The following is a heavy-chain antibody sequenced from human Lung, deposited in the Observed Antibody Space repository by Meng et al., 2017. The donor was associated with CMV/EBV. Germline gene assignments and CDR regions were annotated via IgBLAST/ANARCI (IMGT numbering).Heavy chain of an antibody. D-gene: IGHD2-2*01. CDR3: AGLGYCSSTSCPFYYYYGMDV. V-gene: IGHV1-69*10. J-gene: IGHJ6*02. CDR2: IIPILGIA. Sequence: SXXVSXKASGGTXSSYAIIWVRQAPGQGLEWMGGIIPILGIANYEQKFQGRVTITADKSTSTAYMVLSSLRSEDTAVYYCAGLGYCSSTSCPFYYYYGMDVWXQGTTVTVSS. CDR1: GGTXSSYA.